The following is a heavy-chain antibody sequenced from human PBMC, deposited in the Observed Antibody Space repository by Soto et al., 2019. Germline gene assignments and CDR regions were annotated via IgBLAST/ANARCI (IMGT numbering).Heavy chain of an antibody. V-gene: IGHV4-4*02. CDR1: SGSISSSNW. CDR3: ARDNPSKYSSGYFDY. CDR2: IYHSGST. Sequence: QVQLQESGPGLVKPSGTLSLTCAVSSGSISSSNWWSWVRQPPGKGLEWIGEIYHSGSTNYNPSLTSRVTISVDKSKNQFSLKLSSVTAADTAVYYCARDNPSKYSSGYFDYWGQGTLVTVSS. J-gene: IGHJ4*02. D-gene: IGHD6-19*01.